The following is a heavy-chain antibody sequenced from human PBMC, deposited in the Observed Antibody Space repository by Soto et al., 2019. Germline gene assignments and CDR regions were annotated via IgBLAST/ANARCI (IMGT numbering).Heavy chain of an antibody. D-gene: IGHD2-15*01. CDR2: ISYDGSNK. CDR3: ANMLGYCSGGRNHYCYGMDA. V-gene: IGHV3-30*18. Sequence: QVQLVESGGGVVQPGRSLRLSCAASGFTFSSYGMHWVRQAPGKGLEWVAVISYDGSNKYYADSVKGRFTISRDNSKNTLYLQMNSLRAEDTAVYYCANMLGYCSGGRNHYCYGMDAWGQGTTVTVSS. CDR1: GFTFSSYG. J-gene: IGHJ6*02.